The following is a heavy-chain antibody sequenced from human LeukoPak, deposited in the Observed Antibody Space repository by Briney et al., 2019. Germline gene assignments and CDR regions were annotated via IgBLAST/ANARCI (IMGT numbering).Heavy chain of an antibody. Sequence: ASVKVSCKVSGYTLTELSMHWVRQAPGKGLEWMGGFDPEDGETIYAQKFQGRVTMTEDTSTDTAYMELSSLRSEDTAVYYCATFLKYCSGGSCNWFDPWGQGTLVTVSS. J-gene: IGHJ5*02. D-gene: IGHD2-15*01. CDR1: GYTLTELS. CDR3: ATFLKYCSGGSCNWFDP. CDR2: FDPEDGET. V-gene: IGHV1-24*01.